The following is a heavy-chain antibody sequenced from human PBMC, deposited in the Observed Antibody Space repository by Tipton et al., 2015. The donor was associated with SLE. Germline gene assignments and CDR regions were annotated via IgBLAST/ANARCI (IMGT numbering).Heavy chain of an antibody. CDR1: GYSISSGYY. CDR3: ASSFDY. Sequence: GLVKPSETLSLTCAVSGYSISSGYYWGWIRQPPGKGLEWIGSIYHSGSTYYNPSLKSRVTISVDTSKNQFSLKLSSVTAADTAVYYCASSFDYWGQGTLVTVSS. J-gene: IGHJ4*02. V-gene: IGHV4-38-2*01. CDR2: IYHSGST.